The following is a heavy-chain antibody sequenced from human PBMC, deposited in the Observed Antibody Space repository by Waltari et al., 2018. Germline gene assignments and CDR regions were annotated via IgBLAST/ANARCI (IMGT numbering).Heavy chain of an antibody. J-gene: IGHJ6*03. CDR3: AKTGYSYGSTYYYYYMDV. CDR2: ISGSGGST. CDR1: GFTFSSYA. D-gene: IGHD5-18*01. Sequence: EVQLLESGGGLVQPGGSLRLSCAASGFTFSSYAMSWVRQAPGKGLEWVSAISGSGGSTYYADSVKGRFTISRDNSKNTLYLQMNSLRAEDTAVYYCAKTGYSYGSTYYYYYMDVWGKGTTVTISS. V-gene: IGHV3-23*01.